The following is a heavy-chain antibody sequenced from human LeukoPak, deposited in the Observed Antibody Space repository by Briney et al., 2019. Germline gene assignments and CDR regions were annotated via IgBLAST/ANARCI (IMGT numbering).Heavy chain of an antibody. CDR1: GFTFSSYD. J-gene: IGHJ3*02. CDR3: AGGHSYGSTHAFDI. CDR2: IGTAGDT. V-gene: IGHV3-13*01. D-gene: IGHD3-10*01. Sequence: GGSLRLSCAASGFTFSSYDMHWVRQATGKGLEWVSAIGTAGDTYYPGSVKGRFTISRENAKNSLYLQMNSLRAGDTAVYYCAGGHSYGSTHAFDIWGQGTMVTVSS.